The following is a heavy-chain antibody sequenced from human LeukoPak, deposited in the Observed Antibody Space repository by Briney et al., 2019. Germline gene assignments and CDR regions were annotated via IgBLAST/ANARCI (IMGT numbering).Heavy chain of an antibody. V-gene: IGHV4-34*01. CDR1: GGSFSGYY. CDR2: INHSGST. J-gene: IGHJ4*02. Sequence: KPSETLSLTCAVYGGSFSGYYWSWIRQPPGKGLEWIGEINHSGSTNYNPSLKSRVTISVDTSKNQFSLKLSSVTAADTAVYYCARDGLLEYSSSSNFDYWGQGTLVTVSS. D-gene: IGHD6-6*01. CDR3: ARDGLLEYSSSSNFDY.